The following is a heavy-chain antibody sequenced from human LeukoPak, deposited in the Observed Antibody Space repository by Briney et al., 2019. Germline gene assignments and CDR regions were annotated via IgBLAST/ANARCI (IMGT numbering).Heavy chain of an antibody. D-gene: IGHD2-21*02. J-gene: IGHJ4*02. CDR1: GFTFTSSA. V-gene: IGHV1-58*01. CDR3: ASLAYCGGDCQIYYFDY. Sequence: GASVKVSCKASGFTFTSSAVQWVRQARGQRLEWIGWIVVGSGNTNYAQKFQERVTITRDMSTSTAYMELSSLRSEDTAVYYCASLAYCGGDCQIYYFDYWGQGTLVTVSS. CDR2: IVVGSGNT.